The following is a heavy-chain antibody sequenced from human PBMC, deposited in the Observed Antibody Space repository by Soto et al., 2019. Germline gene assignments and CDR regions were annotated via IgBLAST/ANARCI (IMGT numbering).Heavy chain of an antibody. V-gene: IGHV5-51*01. CDR2: IYPGDSDT. D-gene: IGHD3-9*01. Sequence: GESLKISCEAYGYSFSTYWGGWVRQMPGRGLEWMGIIYPGDSDTRYSPSFQGQVTISADNSISTAYLQWSSLRASDTAMYYCARRNFGWSFDFWGPGTLVTVS. J-gene: IGHJ4*02. CDR1: GYSFSTYW. CDR3: ARRNFGWSFDF.